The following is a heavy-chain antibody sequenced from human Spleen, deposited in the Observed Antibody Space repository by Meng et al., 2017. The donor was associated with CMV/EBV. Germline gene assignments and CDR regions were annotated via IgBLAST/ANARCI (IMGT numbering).Heavy chain of an antibody. D-gene: IGHD2-21*01. V-gene: IGHV3-53*01. J-gene: IGHJ6*02. CDR1: GFSVSANY. Sequence: WGSLRLSCAASGFSVSANYMSWIRQARGKGLEWVASFYRGGSTYYVDSVKDRFTISRDNAKNTLYLQMNSLRPEDTAVYYCTGPGVWYYGMDVWGQGTTVTVSS. CDR3: TGPGVWYYGMDV. CDR2: FYRGGST.